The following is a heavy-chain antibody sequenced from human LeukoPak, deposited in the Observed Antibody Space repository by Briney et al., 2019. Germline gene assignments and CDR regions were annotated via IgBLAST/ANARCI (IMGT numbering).Heavy chain of an antibody. J-gene: IGHJ3*02. CDR3: LRVIRAPAAGAFDI. Sequence: GGSLRLSCAGSGFTFSSYSINWVRQAPGKGLEWVSSMGSSGTNGYYADSVKGRFIISRDNAKNSLFLQMNSLRAEHSALYYCLRVIRAPAAGAFDIWGQGTLVTVSS. CDR2: MGSSGTNG. D-gene: IGHD2/OR15-2a*01. CDR1: GFTFSSYS. V-gene: IGHV3-21*01.